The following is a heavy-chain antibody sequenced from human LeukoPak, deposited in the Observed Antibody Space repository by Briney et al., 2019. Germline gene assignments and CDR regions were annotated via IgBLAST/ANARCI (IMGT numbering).Heavy chain of an antibody. CDR1: GFTFSSYE. Sequence: GGSLRLSCAASGFTFSSYEMNWVRQAPGKGLGWVSYISSSGSTIDYADSVKGRFTISRDNAKNSLYLQMNSLRAEDTAVYYCARSTPNPYYYYGMDVWGKGTTVTVSS. CDR3: ARSTPNPYYYYGMDV. V-gene: IGHV3-48*03. J-gene: IGHJ6*04. CDR2: ISSSGSTI.